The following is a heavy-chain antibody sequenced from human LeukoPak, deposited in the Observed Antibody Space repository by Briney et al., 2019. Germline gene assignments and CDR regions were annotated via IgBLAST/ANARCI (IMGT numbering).Heavy chain of an antibody. Sequence: GGSLRLSCEVSGFTFSSYHMNWVRQAPGKGLEWVSSIGSSGSYIYYADSLTGRFTISRDNAKNSLYLQMNSLRAGDTAVYYCARGGLRGVPQNWFDPWGQGTLVTVSS. CDR3: ARGGLRGVPQNWFDP. J-gene: IGHJ5*02. V-gene: IGHV3-21*01. CDR1: GFTFSSYH. CDR2: IGSSGSYI. D-gene: IGHD3-10*01.